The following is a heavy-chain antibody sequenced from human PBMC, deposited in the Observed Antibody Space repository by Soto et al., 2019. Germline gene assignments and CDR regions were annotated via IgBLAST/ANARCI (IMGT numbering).Heavy chain of an antibody. CDR3: ARLYCTGGSCYLDS. Sequence: GGSLRLSCAASGFTFSNYDMHWVRQATGKGLEWVSAVSTAADPYYAGSVRGRFTISRENARNSIILQMNSLRAGDTAVYYCARLYCTGGSCYLDSWGQGTLVTVYS. J-gene: IGHJ4*02. CDR1: GFTFSNYD. CDR2: VSTAADP. D-gene: IGHD2-8*02. V-gene: IGHV3-13*05.